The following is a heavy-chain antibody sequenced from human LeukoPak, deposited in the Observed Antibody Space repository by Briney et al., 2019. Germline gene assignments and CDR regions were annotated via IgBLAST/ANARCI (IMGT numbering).Heavy chain of an antibody. J-gene: IGHJ4*02. CDR3: ARGFYYDSSGYYVCYFDY. Sequence: PGGSLRLSCAASGFTFSSYGMHWVRQAPGKGLEWVAVIWYDGSNKYYADSVKGRFTISRDNSKNTLYLQMNSLRAEDTAVYYCARGFYYDSSGYYVCYFDYWGQGTLVTVSS. D-gene: IGHD3-22*01. CDR2: IWYDGSNK. V-gene: IGHV3-33*01. CDR1: GFTFSSYG.